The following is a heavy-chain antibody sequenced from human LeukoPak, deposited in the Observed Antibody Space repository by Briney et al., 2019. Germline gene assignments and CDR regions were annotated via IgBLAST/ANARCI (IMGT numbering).Heavy chain of an antibody. CDR2: ISSSGSTI. J-gene: IGHJ4*02. CDR3: ARDPASWDYLEEN. V-gene: IGHV3-48*03. D-gene: IGHD3-16*01. CDR1: GFTFSSYE. Sequence: GGSLRLSCAASGFTFSSYEMNWVRQAPGKGLEWVSYISSSGSTIYYADSVKGRFTISRDNAKNSLYLQMNSLRAEDTAVYYCARDPASWDYLEENWGQGTLVTVSS.